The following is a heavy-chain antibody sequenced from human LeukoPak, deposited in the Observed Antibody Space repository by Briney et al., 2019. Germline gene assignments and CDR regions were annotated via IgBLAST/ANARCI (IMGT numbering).Heavy chain of an antibody. CDR2: INPNSGGT. V-gene: IGHV1-2*06. Sequence: ASVKVSCKASGYTFTGYYMHWVRQAPGQGREWMGRINPNSGGTNYAQKFQGRVTMTRDTSISTAYMELSRLRSDDTAVYYCARVSGYSYAEDYWGQGTLVTVSS. J-gene: IGHJ4*02. CDR3: ARVSGYSYAEDY. CDR1: GYTFTGYY. D-gene: IGHD5-18*01.